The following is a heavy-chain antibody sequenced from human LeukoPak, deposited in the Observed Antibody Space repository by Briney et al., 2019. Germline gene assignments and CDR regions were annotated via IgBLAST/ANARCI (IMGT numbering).Heavy chain of an antibody. Sequence: SETLSLTCAVYGGSFSGYYWSRIRQPPGKGLEWIGEINDSGSTNYNPSLKSRVTISVDTSKNQFSLKLSSVTAADTAVYYCARQSIMGLRLGELSLGLYYFDYWGQGTLVTVSS. V-gene: IGHV4-34*01. CDR1: GGSFSGYY. J-gene: IGHJ4*02. CDR2: INDSGST. CDR3: ARQSIMGLRLGELSLGLYYFDY. D-gene: IGHD3-16*02.